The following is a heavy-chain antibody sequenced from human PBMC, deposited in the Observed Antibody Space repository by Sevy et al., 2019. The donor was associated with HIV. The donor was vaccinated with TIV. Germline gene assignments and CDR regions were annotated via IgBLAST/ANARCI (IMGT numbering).Heavy chain of an antibody. CDR2: IYYSGST. J-gene: IGHJ6*03. CDR3: SRAPSVFGVVNYYYYMDV. V-gene: IGHV4-59*01. Sequence: SETLSLTCTVSGGSISSYYWSWIRQPPGKGLEWIGYIYYSGSTNYNPSLKSRVTITVDTSMNQLALKLGSVTAADTAVYYCSRAPSVFGVVNYYYYMDVWGKGTTVTVSS. CDR1: GGSISSYY. D-gene: IGHD3-3*01.